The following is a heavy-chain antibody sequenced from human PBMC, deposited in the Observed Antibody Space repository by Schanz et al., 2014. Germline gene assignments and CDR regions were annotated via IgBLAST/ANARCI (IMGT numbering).Heavy chain of an antibody. J-gene: IGHJ4*02. CDR1: GFTFSSYS. CDR2: FNDGGVNK. V-gene: IGHV3-23*01. CDR3: AKSQGSSFDS. D-gene: IGHD6-13*01. Sequence: DVQLLESGGGLVQPGGSLRLSCTASGFTFSSYSMNWVRQAPGKGLEWVSSFNDGGVNKYYADSVKGRFTISSDNSKSTLYLQMNSLRAEDTAVYYCAKSQGSSFDSWGQGTLVTVSS.